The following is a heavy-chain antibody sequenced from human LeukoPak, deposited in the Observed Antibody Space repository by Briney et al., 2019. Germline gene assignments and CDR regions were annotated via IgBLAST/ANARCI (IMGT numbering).Heavy chain of an antibody. J-gene: IGHJ3*02. CDR2: LYWNDDK. CDR1: GFSLSTSGVG. CDR3: AQESLRGYCSSTSCLDAFDI. Sequence: SGPTLVNPTQTLTLTRTFSGFSLSTSGVGVGWIRQPPGKALEWLAVLYWNDDKRYSPSLKSRLTITKDTSKDQVVLTMTNMDPVDTATYYCAQESLRGYCSSTSCLDAFDIWGQGTMVTVSS. V-gene: IGHV2-5*01. D-gene: IGHD2-2*01.